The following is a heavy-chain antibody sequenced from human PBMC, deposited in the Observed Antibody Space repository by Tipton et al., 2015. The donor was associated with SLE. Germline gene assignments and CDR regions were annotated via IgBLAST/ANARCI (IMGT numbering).Heavy chain of an antibody. CDR3: ASHGEDYFDY. V-gene: IGHV4-59*01. J-gene: IGHJ4*02. Sequence: LRLSCAASGFTFSSYAMHWVRQAPGKGLEWIGYIYYSGTTNYNPSLKRRVTISVDTPKNQFSLKLSSVTAADTAVYYCASHGEDYFDYWGQGTLVTVSS. CDR1: GFTFSSYA. CDR2: IYYSGTT.